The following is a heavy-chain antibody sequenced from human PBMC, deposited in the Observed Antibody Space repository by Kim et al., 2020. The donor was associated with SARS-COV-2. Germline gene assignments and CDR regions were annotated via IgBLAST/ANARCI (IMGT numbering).Heavy chain of an antibody. CDR3: ARDEGDDYGGNFPLWNI. D-gene: IGHD4-17*01. J-gene: IGHJ3*02. CDR2: ISAYNGNT. Sequence: ASVKVSCKASGYTFTSYGISWVRQAPGQGLEWMGWISAYNGNTNYAQKLQGRVTMTTDTSTSTAYMELRSLRSDDTAVYYCARDEGDDYGGNFPLWNIWGQGTMVTVSS. CDR1: GYTFTSYG. V-gene: IGHV1-18*04.